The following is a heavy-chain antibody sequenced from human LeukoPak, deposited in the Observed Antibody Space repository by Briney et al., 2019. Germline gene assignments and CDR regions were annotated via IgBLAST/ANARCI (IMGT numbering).Heavy chain of an antibody. CDR2: IKQDGSEK. V-gene: IGHV3-7*01. CDR3: ARDELLWFGELSNFDY. J-gene: IGHJ4*02. CDR1: GFTFSSYW. D-gene: IGHD3-10*01. Sequence: PGGSLRLSCAASGFTFSSYWMSWVRQAPGKGLEWVANIKQDGSEKYYVDSVKGRFTISRGNAKNSLYLQMNSLRAEDTAVYYCARDELLWFGELSNFDYWGQGTLVTVSS.